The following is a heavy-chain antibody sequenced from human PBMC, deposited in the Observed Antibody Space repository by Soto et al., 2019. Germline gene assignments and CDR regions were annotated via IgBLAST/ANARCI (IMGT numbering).Heavy chain of an antibody. CDR1: GYTFTSYG. V-gene: IGHV1-18*01. Sequence: ASVKVSCKASGYTFTSYGISWVRQAPGQGLEWMGWISAYNGNTNYAQKLQGRVTMTTDTSTSTAYMELRSLRSDDTAVYYCARDGAYYDFWSAVIMGGMDYWGQGTLVTVSS. CDR3: ARDGAYYDFWSAVIMGGMDY. CDR2: ISAYNGNT. J-gene: IGHJ4*02. D-gene: IGHD3-3*01.